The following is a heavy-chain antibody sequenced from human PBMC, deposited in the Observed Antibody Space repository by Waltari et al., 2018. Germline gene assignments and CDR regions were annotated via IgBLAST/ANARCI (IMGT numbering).Heavy chain of an antibody. CDR3: AREVRPYYYMDV. CDR2: IIPIFGTA. Sequence: QVQLVQSGAEVKKPGSSVQVSFKASGDTLRSFAINWVQQAPGQGLEWMGGIIPIFGTAIYAQRFQGRVTITADESTSTAYMELSSLRSEDTAVYYCAREVRPYYYMDVWGKGTTVTVSS. J-gene: IGHJ6*03. V-gene: IGHV1-69*01. CDR1: GDTLRSFA.